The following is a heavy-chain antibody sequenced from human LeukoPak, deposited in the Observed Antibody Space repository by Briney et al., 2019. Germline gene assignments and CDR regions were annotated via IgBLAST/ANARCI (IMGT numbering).Heavy chain of an antibody. CDR1: GFTFSSYA. CDR2: ISGSGGST. CDR3: AKSFGVVAAAGAYYFDY. D-gene: IGHD6-13*01. J-gene: IGHJ4*02. V-gene: IGHV3-23*01. Sequence: GGSLRLSCAASGFTFSSYAMSWVRQAPGKGLEWVSAISGSGGSTCYADSVKGRFTISRDNSKNTLYLQMNSLRAEDTAVYYCAKSFGVVAAAGAYYFDYWGQGTLVTVSS.